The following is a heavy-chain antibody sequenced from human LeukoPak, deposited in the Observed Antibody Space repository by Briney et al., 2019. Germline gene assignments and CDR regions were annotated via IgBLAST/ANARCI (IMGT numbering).Heavy chain of an antibody. D-gene: IGHD1-14*01. J-gene: IGHJ1*01. CDR3: ARDNRAEYFQH. CDR2: ISSSSSII. V-gene: IGHV3-48*04. Sequence: GGSLRLSCAASGFTFSTYSMNWVRQAPGKGLEWVSYISSSSSIIFYADSVKGRFTISRDNAKNSLYLQMNSLRAEDTAVYYCARDNRAEYFQHWGQGTLVTVSS. CDR1: GFTFSTYS.